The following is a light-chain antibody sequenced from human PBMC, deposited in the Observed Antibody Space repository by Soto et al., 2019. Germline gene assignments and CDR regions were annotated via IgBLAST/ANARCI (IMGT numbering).Light chain of an antibody. Sequence: EVVMTQSPDTLSVSPGERATLSCRASHSVASNLAWFQQRPGQAPRLLIFHASTRATGIPTRFSGSGSGTEFTLTISSLQSEDFAVYYCQQYDNWPPYTFGKGTKLEIK. CDR3: QQYDNWPPYT. V-gene: IGKV3-15*01. CDR2: HAS. CDR1: HSVASN. J-gene: IGKJ2*01.